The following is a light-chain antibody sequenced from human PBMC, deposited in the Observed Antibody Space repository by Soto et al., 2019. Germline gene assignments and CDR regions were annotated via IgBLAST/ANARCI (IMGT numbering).Light chain of an antibody. J-gene: IGKJ3*01. V-gene: IGKV4-1*01. CDR1: QSVLYSSNNKNY. CDR2: WAS. Sequence: DIVMTQSPDSLAVSLGERVTINCKSSQSVLYSSNNKNYLAWYQQKPGQPPKLLIYWASTRESGVPDRFSGSGSGTDFTLTISSPQAEDVAVYYCQQYYSTPLTFGPGTKWISN. CDR3: QQYYSTPLT.